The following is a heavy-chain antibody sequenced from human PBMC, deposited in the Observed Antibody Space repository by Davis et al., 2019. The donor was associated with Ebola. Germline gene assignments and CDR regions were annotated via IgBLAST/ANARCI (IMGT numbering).Heavy chain of an antibody. V-gene: IGHV3-15*01. Sequence: PGGSLRLSCAASGFTFSNAWMSWVRQAPGKGLEWVGRIKSKTDGGTTDYAAPVKGRFTISRDDSKNTLYLQMNSLKTEDTAVYYCTTAQHYGGNSYYFQNWGQGTLVTVSS. CDR3: TTAQHYGGNSYYFQN. D-gene: IGHD4-23*01. J-gene: IGHJ1*01. CDR1: GFTFSNAW. CDR2: IKSKTDGGTT.